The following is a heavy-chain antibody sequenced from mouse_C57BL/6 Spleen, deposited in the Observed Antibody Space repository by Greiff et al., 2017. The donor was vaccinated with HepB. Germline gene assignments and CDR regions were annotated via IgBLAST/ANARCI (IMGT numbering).Heavy chain of an antibody. V-gene: IGHV3-6*01. CDR3: AREYGNYVDYAMDY. CDR2: ISYDGSN. CDR1: GYSITSGYI. D-gene: IGHD2-1*01. J-gene: IGHJ4*01. Sequence: EVQLQESGPGLVKPSPSLSLTCSVTGYSITSGYIWNWIRQFPGNKLEWLGYISYDGSNNYNPSLKNRISITRDTSKNQVFLKLNSVTTEDTATYYCAREYGNYVDYAMDYWGQGTSVTVSS.